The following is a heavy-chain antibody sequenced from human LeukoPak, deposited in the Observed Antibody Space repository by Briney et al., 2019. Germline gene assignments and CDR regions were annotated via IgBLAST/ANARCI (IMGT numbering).Heavy chain of an antibody. Sequence: SQTLSLTCAISGDSVSSKSASWNWIRQSPSRGLEWLGRTYSRSKWFNDYAVSVKGRISINPDISKNQFSLHLTSVTPDDTAVYYCARGTGSLDYWGQGTLVTVSS. CDR2: TYSRSKWFN. CDR3: ARGTGSLDY. CDR1: GDSVSSKSAS. J-gene: IGHJ4*02. D-gene: IGHD1-26*01. V-gene: IGHV6-1*01.